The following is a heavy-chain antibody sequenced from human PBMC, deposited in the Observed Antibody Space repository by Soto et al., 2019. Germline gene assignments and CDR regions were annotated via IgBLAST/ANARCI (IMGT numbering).Heavy chain of an antibody. Sequence: GGSLRLSCADSGFTVSSNYMSWVRQAPGKGLEWVSVIYSGSSTYYADSVKGRFSISRDNSKNTLYLQMNSLRAEDTAVYYCARRLGIPPDVSLDYWGQGTLVTVSS. V-gene: IGHV3-53*01. CDR1: GFTVSSNY. CDR3: ARRLGIPPDVSLDY. J-gene: IGHJ4*02. D-gene: IGHD7-27*01. CDR2: IYSGSST.